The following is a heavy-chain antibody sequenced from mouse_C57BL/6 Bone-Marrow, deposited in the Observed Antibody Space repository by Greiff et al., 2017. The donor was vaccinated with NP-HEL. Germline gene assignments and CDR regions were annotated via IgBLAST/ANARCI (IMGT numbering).Heavy chain of an antibody. CDR1: GFNIKDYY. CDR3: TTATLRWLLRETY. V-gene: IGHV14-1*01. D-gene: IGHD2-3*01. Sequence: EVQLQQSGAELVRPGASVKLSCTASGFNIKDYYMHWVKQRPEQGLEWIGRIDPEDGDTEYAPKFQGKATMTADTSSNTSYLQLSSLTSEDTAVYYCTTATLRWLLRETYWGQGTLVTVSA. CDR2: IDPEDGDT. J-gene: IGHJ3*01.